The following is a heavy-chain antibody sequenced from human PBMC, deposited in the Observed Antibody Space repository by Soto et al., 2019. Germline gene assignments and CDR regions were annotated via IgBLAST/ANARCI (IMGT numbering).Heavy chain of an antibody. CDR3: ARHNHGDYVDY. J-gene: IGHJ4*02. D-gene: IGHD4-17*01. Sequence: SETLSLTCTVSGGSISSYYWSWIRQPPGKGLEWIGYIYYSGSTNYNPSLKSRVTISVDTSKNQFSLKLSSVTAADTAVYYCARHNHGDYVDYWGQGTLVTVSS. V-gene: IGHV4-59*08. CDR1: GGSISSYY. CDR2: IYYSGST.